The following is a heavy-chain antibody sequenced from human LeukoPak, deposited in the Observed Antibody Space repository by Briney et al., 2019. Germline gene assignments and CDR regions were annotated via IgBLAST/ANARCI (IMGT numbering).Heavy chain of an antibody. CDR2: IYYSGST. CDR1: GGSISSGGYY. CDR3: ARPAYGKGYYGMDV. Sequence: SETLSLTCTVSGGSISSGGYYWSWIRQHPGKGLEWIGYIYYSGSTYYNPSLKSRVTISVDTSKNQFSLKLSSVTAADTAVYYCARPAYGKGYYGMDVWGKGTTVTVPS. D-gene: IGHD3-10*01. J-gene: IGHJ6*04. V-gene: IGHV4-31*03.